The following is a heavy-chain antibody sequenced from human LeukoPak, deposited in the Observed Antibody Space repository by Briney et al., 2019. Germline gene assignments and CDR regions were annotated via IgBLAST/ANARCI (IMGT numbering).Heavy chain of an antibody. D-gene: IGHD2-2*02. Sequence: GGSLRLCCAASGFTFSTYAMHWVRQAPGKGLEWVAVISYDGSNTHYADSVKGRFTISRDNSKNTLYLQMNGLRAEDTAVYYCASRPCPDIVVVPAAIGYYFDYWGQGTLVTVSS. CDR3: ASRPCPDIVVVPAAIGYYFDY. V-gene: IGHV3-30-3*01. CDR1: GFTFSTYA. CDR2: ISYDGSNT. J-gene: IGHJ4*02.